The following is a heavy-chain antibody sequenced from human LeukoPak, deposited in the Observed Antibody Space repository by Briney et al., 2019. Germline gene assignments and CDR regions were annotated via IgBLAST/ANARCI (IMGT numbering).Heavy chain of an antibody. Sequence: SETLSLTCTVSGGSISSYYWSWIRQPPGKGLEWIGYIYYSGSTNYNPSLKSRVTISVDTSKNQFSLKLSSVTAADTAVYYCARDPSTAMVRDYWGQGTLVTVSS. D-gene: IGHD5-18*01. CDR1: GGSISSYY. V-gene: IGHV4-59*12. CDR3: ARDPSTAMVRDY. CDR2: IYYSGST. J-gene: IGHJ4*02.